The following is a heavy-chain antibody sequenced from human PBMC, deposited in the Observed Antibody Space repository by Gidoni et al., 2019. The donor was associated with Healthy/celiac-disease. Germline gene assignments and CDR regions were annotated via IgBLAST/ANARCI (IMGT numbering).Heavy chain of an antibody. V-gene: IGHV4-59*01. CDR1: GGSISSYY. CDR2: IYSSGST. J-gene: IGHJ6*02. Sequence: QVQLQESGPGLVKPSETLSLTCTVSGGSISSYYWSWIRQPPGKGLEWIGYIYSSGSTNYNPSLKSRVTISVDTSKNQFSLKLSSVTAADTAVYYCARSGDGKNYDFWSGSPPNYYYYYGMDVWGQGTTVTVSS. D-gene: IGHD3-3*01. CDR3: ARSGDGKNYDFWSGSPPNYYYYYGMDV.